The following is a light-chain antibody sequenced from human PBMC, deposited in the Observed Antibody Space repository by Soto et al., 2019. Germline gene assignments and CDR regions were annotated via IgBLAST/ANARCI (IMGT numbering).Light chain of an antibody. CDR1: SSNIGINT. CDR2: TNN. Sequence: QSVLTQPPSASGTPVQRVTISCSGSSSNIGINTVSWYQQLPGTAPKLLIYTNNQRPSGVPDRFSGSKSGTSASLAISGLQSEDEADYYCAAWDDSLNGYVFGTGTKVTVL. V-gene: IGLV1-44*01. CDR3: AAWDDSLNGYV. J-gene: IGLJ1*01.